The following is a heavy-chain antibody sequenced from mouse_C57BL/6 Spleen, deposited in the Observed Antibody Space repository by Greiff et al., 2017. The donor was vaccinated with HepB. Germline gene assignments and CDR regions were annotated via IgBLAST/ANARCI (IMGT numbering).Heavy chain of an antibody. CDR1: GYTFTSYW. D-gene: IGHD1-1*01. Sequence: QVHVKQSGAELVKPGASVKLSCKASGYTFTSYWMHWVKQRPGQGLEWIGMIHPNSGSTNYNEKFKSKATLTVDKSSSTAYMQLSSLTSEDSAVYYWASHYYGSLDYWGQGTTLTVSS. CDR2: IHPNSGST. V-gene: IGHV1-64*01. J-gene: IGHJ2*01. CDR3: ASHYYGSLDY.